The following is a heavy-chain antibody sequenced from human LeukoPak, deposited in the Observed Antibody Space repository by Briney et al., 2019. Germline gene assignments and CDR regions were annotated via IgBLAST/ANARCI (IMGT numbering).Heavy chain of an antibody. CDR2: IWYDGSNK. CDR1: GFTFSSYG. V-gene: IGHV3-33*01. CDR3: ARDVGVVIGGDFDY. Sequence: PGRSLRLSCAASGFTFSSYGMHWVRQAPGKGLEWVAVIWYDGSNKYYADSVKGRFTISRDNSKNTLYLQMNSLRAEDTAVYYCARDVGVVIGGDFDYWGQGTLVTVSS. J-gene: IGHJ4*02. D-gene: IGHD3-3*01.